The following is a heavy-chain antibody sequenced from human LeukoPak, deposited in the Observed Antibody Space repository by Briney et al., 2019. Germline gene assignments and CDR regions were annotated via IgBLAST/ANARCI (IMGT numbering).Heavy chain of an antibody. J-gene: IGHJ4*02. CDR3: ARREEDDYSETFDY. CDR1: GYSFTTYW. V-gene: IGHV5-51*01. Sequence: GESLKISCEGSGYSFTTYWIAWVRQMPGKGLEWMGTIYPGDSYTKYSPSFQGQVTISADKSISTAFLQWNSLKASDSAMYYCARREEDDYSETFDYWGQGTLVTVSS. CDR2: IYPGDSYT. D-gene: IGHD4-11*01.